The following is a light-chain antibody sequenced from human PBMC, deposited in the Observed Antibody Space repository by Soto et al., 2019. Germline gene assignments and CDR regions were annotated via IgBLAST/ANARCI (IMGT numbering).Light chain of an antibody. CDR3: QQYNSFSWT. V-gene: IGKV1-5*03. CDR2: KAS. J-gene: IGKJ1*01. CDR1: QSISSW. Sequence: DIQMTQSPSTLSASVGDRVTITCRASQSISSWLAWYQRKPGKAPKLLIYKASSLESGVPSRFSGSGSGTEFTLTISRLQPDDFATYYCQQYNSFSWTFGQGTKV.